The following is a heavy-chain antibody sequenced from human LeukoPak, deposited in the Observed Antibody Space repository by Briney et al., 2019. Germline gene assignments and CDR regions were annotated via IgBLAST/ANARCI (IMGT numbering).Heavy chain of an antibody. D-gene: IGHD5-18*01. CDR2: LYTGGST. V-gene: IGHV3-66*02. J-gene: IGHJ4*02. CDR1: GFTVSSNH. Sequence: PGGSLRLSCAASGFTVSSNHMIWVRRAPGKGPEWVSVLYTGGSTYYADSVKCRFTISRDNSKNTLYLQMNSLRPEDTAVCHCAAGQTLWNYFDFWGQGTWSPFPQ. CDR3: AAGQTLWNYFDF.